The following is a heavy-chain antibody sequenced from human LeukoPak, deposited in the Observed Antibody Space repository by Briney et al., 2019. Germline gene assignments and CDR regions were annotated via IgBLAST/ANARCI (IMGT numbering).Heavy chain of an antibody. D-gene: IGHD2-15*01. CDR1: DGSISSYY. Sequence: PSETLSLTCTVSDGSISSYYWSWIRQPPGKGLEWIGYIYYSGSTSYNPSLKSRVTISVDTSKNQFSLKLSSVTAADTAVYYCARVDGRKLVLRPWGQGTLVTVSS. J-gene: IGHJ4*02. CDR3: ARVDGRKLVLRP. V-gene: IGHV4-59*12. CDR2: IYYSGST.